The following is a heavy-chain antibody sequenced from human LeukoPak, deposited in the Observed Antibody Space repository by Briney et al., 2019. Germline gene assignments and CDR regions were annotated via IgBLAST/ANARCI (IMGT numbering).Heavy chain of an antibody. Sequence: PSETLSLTCTVSGGSISTSLYYWVWIRQSPGKGLEWIASVYYGGSIYYNPSLKSRATMAVDMSENQFSLKLRSVTAADTAVYYCARLYGDYAWGQGTLVTVSS. J-gene: IGHJ5*02. D-gene: IGHD4-17*01. CDR1: GGSISTSLYY. CDR2: VYYGGSI. V-gene: IGHV4-39*01. CDR3: ARLYGDYA.